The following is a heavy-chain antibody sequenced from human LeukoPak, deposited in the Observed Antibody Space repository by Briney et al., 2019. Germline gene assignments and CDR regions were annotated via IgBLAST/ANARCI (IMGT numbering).Heavy chain of an antibody. CDR3: ARFCSGGSCYPTLYYFDY. J-gene: IGHJ4*02. D-gene: IGHD2-15*01. CDR2: INPGGST. CDR1: GGSFSGYY. Sequence: SETLSLTCAVFGGSFSGYYLSWIRQPPGKGLEWIGEINPGGSTDYNPSLKSRVTISMDTSKNQFSLNLTSVSAADTAVYYCARFCSGGSCYPTLYYFDYWGQGTLVTVSS. V-gene: IGHV4-34*01.